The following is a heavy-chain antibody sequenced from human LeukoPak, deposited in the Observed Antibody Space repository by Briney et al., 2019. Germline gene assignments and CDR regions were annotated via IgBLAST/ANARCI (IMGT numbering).Heavy chain of an antibody. J-gene: IGHJ5*02. CDR3: AREYRYCSGGSCHNWFDP. CDR2: ISYDGSNK. Sequence: GGSLRLSCAASGFTFSSYAMHWVRQAPGKGLEWVAVISYDGSNKYYADSVKGRFTISRDNSKNTPYLQMNSLRAEDTAVYYCAREYRYCSGGSCHNWFDPWGQGTLVTVSS. CDR1: GFTFSSYA. V-gene: IGHV3-30*04. D-gene: IGHD2-15*01.